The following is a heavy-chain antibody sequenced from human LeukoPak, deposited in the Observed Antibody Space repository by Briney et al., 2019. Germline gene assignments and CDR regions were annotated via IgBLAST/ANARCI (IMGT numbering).Heavy chain of an antibody. CDR2: MNPNSGNT. CDR3: ARGGGEYVWGSYRSPYFDY. CDR1: GYTFTSYD. J-gene: IGHJ4*02. V-gene: IGHV1-8*01. D-gene: IGHD3-16*02. Sequence: ASVKVSCNASGYTFTSYDINWVRQATGQGLEWMGWMNPNSGNTGYAQKFQGRVTMTRNTSISTAYMELSSLRSEDTAVYYCARGGGEYVWGSYRSPYFDYWGQGTLVTVSS.